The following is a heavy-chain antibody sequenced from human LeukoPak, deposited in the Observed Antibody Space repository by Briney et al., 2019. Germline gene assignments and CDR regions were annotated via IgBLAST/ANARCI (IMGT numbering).Heavy chain of an antibody. V-gene: IGHV3-21*01. J-gene: IGHJ6*03. CDR2: ISSSSTYI. D-gene: IGHD6-19*01. CDR1: GFTFSNYG. Sequence: PGXXXRLSCAASGFTFSNYGMNWVRQAPGKGLEWVSSISSSSTYIYYADSVKGRFTISRENAKNSLFLQLNSLRAEDTAVYYCAKSSGWNYYYYYMDVWGKGTTVIASS. CDR3: AKSSGWNYYYYYMDV.